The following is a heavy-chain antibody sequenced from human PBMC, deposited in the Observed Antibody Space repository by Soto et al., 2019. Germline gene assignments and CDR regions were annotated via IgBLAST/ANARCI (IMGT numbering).Heavy chain of an antibody. CDR3: ARELEGGSLDY. D-gene: IGHD1-26*01. V-gene: IGHV3-7*05. Sequence: GGFLRLSCAASGFTFSSYWMSWVRQAPGKGLEWVANIKQDGSEKYYVDSVKGRFTISRDNAKNSLYLQMNSLRAEDTAVYYCARELEGGSLDYWGQGTLVTVSS. J-gene: IGHJ4*02. CDR1: GFTFSSYW. CDR2: IKQDGSEK.